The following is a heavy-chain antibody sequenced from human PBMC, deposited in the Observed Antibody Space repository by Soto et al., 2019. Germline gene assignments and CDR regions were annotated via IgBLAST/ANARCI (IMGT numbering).Heavy chain of an antibody. CDR2: IYYSGST. CDR1: GGSISSSSYY. V-gene: IGHV4-39*01. CDR3: ARSFSYCSGGSCYSGYYNWFDP. Sequence: LSLTCTVSGGSISSSSYYWGWIRQPPGKGLEWIGSIYYSGSTYYNPSLKSRVTISVDTSKNQFSLKLSSVTAADTAVYYCARSFSYCSGGSCYSGYYNWFDPWGQGTLVTVSS. J-gene: IGHJ5*02. D-gene: IGHD2-15*01.